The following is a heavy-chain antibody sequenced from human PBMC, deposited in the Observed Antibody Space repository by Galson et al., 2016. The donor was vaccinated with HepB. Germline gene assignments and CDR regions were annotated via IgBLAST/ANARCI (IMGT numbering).Heavy chain of an antibody. CDR2: ISWNSGNM. J-gene: IGHJ4*02. D-gene: IGHD6-13*01. CDR1: GFIFDAYA. V-gene: IGHV3-9*01. CDR3: TKDKSGILSSWYRY. Sequence: SLRLSCAASGFIFDAYAMHWVRQAPGKGLEWVSGISWNSGNMAYADSVKGRFTISRDNAKNSLYLQMNSLRAEDTALYYCTKDKSGILSSWYRYWGQGTLVTVSS.